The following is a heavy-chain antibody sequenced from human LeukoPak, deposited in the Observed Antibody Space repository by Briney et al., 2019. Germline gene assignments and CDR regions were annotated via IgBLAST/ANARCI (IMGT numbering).Heavy chain of an antibody. D-gene: IGHD2-2*01. J-gene: IGHJ5*02. CDR3: ARALLRYCSSTSCYWFDP. CDR1: GGTFSSYV. V-gene: IGHV1-69*13. Sequence: SVKVSCKASGGTFSSYVISWVRQAPGQGLEWMGGIIPIFGTANYAQKFQGRVTITADESTSTAYMELSSLRSENTAVYYCARALLRYCSSTSCYWFDPWGQGTLVTVSS. CDR2: IIPIFGTA.